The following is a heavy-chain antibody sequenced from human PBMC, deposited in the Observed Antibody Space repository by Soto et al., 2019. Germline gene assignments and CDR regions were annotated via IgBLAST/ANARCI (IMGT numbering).Heavy chain of an antibody. CDR1: GFTVSSNY. Sequence: GGSLRLSCAASGFTVSSNYMSWVRQAPGKGLEWVSVIYSGGSTYYADSVKGRFTISRHNSKNALYLQMNSLRAEDTAVYYCTRAYDFWSGYFDDYWGQGTLVTVSS. CDR2: IYSGGST. V-gene: IGHV3-53*01. D-gene: IGHD3-3*01. CDR3: TRAYDFWSGYFDDY. J-gene: IGHJ4*02.